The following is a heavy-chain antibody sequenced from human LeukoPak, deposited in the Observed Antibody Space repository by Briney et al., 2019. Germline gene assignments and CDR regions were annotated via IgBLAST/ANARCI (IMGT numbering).Heavy chain of an antibody. CDR2: IASDGSHT. D-gene: IGHD2-21*01. V-gene: IGHV3-30-3*01. Sequence: GRSLRLSCAASGFTFSTYFLHWVRQAPGKGLEWVSYIASDGSHTFYVESVKGRFTISRDNSKNTLYLKMNSLRAEDTAVYFCARERQDTILHSGAFDIWGQGTMVTVSS. J-gene: IGHJ3*02. CDR3: ARERQDTILHSGAFDI. CDR1: GFTFSTYF.